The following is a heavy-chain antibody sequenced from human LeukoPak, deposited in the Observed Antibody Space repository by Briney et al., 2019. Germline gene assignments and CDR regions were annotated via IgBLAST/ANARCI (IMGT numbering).Heavy chain of an antibody. D-gene: IGHD4-17*01. CDR3: ARQGLRNADYGGLGY. CDR1: GYTFTSYD. Sequence: GASVKASCKASGYTFTSYDINWVRQATGQGLERMGWMNPNSGNTGYAQKFQGRVTMTTNTSISTAYMELSSLRSEDTAMYYCARQGLRNADYGGLGYWGQGTLVTVSS. V-gene: IGHV1-8*01. CDR2: MNPNSGNT. J-gene: IGHJ4*02.